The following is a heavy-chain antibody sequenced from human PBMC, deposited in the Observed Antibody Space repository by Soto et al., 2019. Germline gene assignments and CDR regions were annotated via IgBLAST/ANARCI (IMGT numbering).Heavy chain of an antibody. Sequence: ASVTVSCKASRYTFTSYYMHWVRQAPGQGLEWMGIINPSGGSTSYAQKFQGRVTMTSDTPTSTVYMELSSLRSEDTAVYYCARDSVEVVVPAVYYFDYWGQGTLVTVSS. D-gene: IGHD2-2*01. CDR3: ARDSVEVVVPAVYYFDY. J-gene: IGHJ4*02. V-gene: IGHV1-46*03. CDR1: RYTFTSYY. CDR2: INPSGGST.